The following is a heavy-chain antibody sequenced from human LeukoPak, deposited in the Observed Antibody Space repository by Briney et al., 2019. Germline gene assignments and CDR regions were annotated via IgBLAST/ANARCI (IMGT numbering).Heavy chain of an antibody. Sequence: SETLSLTCTVSGGSISSSSYYWGWIRQPPGKGLEWIGSIYYSGSTYYNPSLKSRVTISVDTSKNQFSLRLSSVTAVDTAVYYCARRGGSYRYFDYWGQGTLVTVSS. CDR2: IYYSGST. CDR3: ARRGGSYRYFDY. CDR1: GGSISSSSYY. V-gene: IGHV4-39*07. J-gene: IGHJ4*02. D-gene: IGHD3-10*01.